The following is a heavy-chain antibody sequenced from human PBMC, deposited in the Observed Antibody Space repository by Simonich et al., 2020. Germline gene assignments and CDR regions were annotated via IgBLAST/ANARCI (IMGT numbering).Heavy chain of an antibody. Sequence: QVQLVQSGAEVKKPGASVKVSCKASGYHFTSYDINWVPQATGQGLGWIGWLNPNSGNTGYAQKFQGRVTITRNTSISTAYMELSSLRSEDTAVYYCARGRGGMSRGYVDYWGQGTLVTVSS. J-gene: IGHJ4*02. CDR2: LNPNSGNT. CDR3: ARGRGGMSRGYVDY. D-gene: IGHD2-15*01. V-gene: IGHV1-8*03. CDR1: GYHFTSYD.